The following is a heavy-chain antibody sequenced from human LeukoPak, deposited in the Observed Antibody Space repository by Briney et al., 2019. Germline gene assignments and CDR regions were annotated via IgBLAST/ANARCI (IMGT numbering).Heavy chain of an antibody. V-gene: IGHV4-39*01. J-gene: IGHJ4*02. CDR2: IYYSGTT. CDR3: AGQKYYDTSGYAIDY. CDR1: GGSISSSNYY. D-gene: IGHD3-22*01. Sequence: SETLSLTCTVSGGSISSSNYYWGWIRQPPGKGLEWIGSIYYSGTTYYNPSLKSRVTISVDTSKNQFSLNLSSVTAADTAVYYCAGQKYYDTSGYAIDYWGQGTLVTVSS.